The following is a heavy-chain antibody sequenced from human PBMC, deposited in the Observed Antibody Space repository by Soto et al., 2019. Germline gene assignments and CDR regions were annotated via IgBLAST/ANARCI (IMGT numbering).Heavy chain of an antibody. J-gene: IGHJ6*02. Sequence: GSLRLSCAASGFTSSSYAMHWVRQAPGKGLEWVAVISYDGSNKYYADSVKGRFTISRDNSKTTLYLQMNNLRAEDTADHYCARAQARSGYAHYGLEDWDQGTTVAVSS. CDR1: GFTSSSYA. CDR2: ISYDGSNK. CDR3: ARAQARSGYAHYGLED. D-gene: IGHD5-12*01. V-gene: IGHV3-30-3*01.